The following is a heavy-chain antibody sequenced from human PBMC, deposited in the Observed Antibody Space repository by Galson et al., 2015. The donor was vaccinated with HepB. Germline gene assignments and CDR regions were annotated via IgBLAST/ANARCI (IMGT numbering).Heavy chain of an antibody. Sequence: SVKVSCKASGYSFTSYGISWVRQAPGQGLEWMGWISGYNGNTNYAHKLQGRVTMTTDTSTSTAYMELRSLRSDDTAVYYCARGTDHYDSTAFPIDYWGQGTLLTVTS. CDR1: GYSFTSYG. J-gene: IGHJ4*02. CDR3: ARGTDHYDSTAFPIDY. D-gene: IGHD3-22*01. V-gene: IGHV1-18*01. CDR2: ISGYNGNT.